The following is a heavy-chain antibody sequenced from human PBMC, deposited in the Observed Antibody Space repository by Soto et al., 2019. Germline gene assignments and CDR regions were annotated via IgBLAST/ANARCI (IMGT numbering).Heavy chain of an antibody. CDR2: MNPNSGNT. Sequence: ASVKVSCKASGGTFSSYAISWVRQATGQGLEWMGWMNPNSGNTGYAQKFQGRVTMTRNTSISTAYMELSSLRSEDTAVYYCARGIGRILYTYGDFDYWGQGTLVTVSS. J-gene: IGHJ4*02. V-gene: IGHV1-8*02. CDR3: ARGIGRILYTYGDFDY. D-gene: IGHD2-8*01. CDR1: GGTFSSYA.